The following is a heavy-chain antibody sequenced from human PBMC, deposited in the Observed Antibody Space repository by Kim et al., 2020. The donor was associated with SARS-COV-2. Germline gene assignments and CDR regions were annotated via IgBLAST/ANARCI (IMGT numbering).Heavy chain of an antibody. CDR2: ISGSGGST. CDR1: GFTFSSYA. Sequence: GGSLRLSCAASGFTFSSYAMSWVRQAPGKGLEWVSAISGSGGSTYYADSVKGRFTISRDNSKNTLYLQMNSLRAEDTVVYYCAKDRRDRYNWNDLFFDYWGQGTLVTVSS. CDR3: AKDRRDRYNWNDLFFDY. V-gene: IGHV3-23*01. J-gene: IGHJ4*02. D-gene: IGHD1-20*01.